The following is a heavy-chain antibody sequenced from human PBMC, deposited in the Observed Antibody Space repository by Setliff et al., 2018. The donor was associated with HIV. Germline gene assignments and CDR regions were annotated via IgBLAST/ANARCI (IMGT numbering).Heavy chain of an antibody. CDR2: ISSNGGST. D-gene: IGHD1-26*01. CDR3: ARYQWELLKGAIDY. V-gene: IGHV3-64*04. J-gene: IGHJ4*02. Sequence: PGGSLRLSCSASGFTFSSYAMHWVRQAPGKGLEYVSAISSNGGSTYYADSVKGRFTISRDNSKNTLYLQMNSLRAEDTAVYYCARYQWELLKGAIDYWGQGTLVTVSS. CDR1: GFTFSSYA.